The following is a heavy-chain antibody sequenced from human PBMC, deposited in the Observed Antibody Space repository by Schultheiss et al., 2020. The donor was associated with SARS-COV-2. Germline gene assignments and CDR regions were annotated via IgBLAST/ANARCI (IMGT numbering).Heavy chain of an antibody. D-gene: IGHD3-22*01. CDR2: ISSSSSYI. J-gene: IGHJ3*02. CDR3: ARVTRYYDSSVYAFDI. Sequence: GGSLRLSCAASRFTFSSYSMNWVRQAPGKGLEWVSSISSSSSYIYYADSVKGRFTISRDNAKNSLYLQMNSLRAEDTAVYYCARVTRYYDSSVYAFDIWGQGTRVTVSS. CDR1: RFTFSSYS. V-gene: IGHV3-21*01.